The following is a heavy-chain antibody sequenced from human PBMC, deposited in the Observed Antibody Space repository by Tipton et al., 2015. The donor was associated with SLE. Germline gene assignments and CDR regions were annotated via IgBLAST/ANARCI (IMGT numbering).Heavy chain of an antibody. D-gene: IGHD6-13*01. CDR2: IYYSGST. Sequence: TLSLTCTVSGGSISSHYWSWIRQPPGKGLEWIGYIYYSGSTNYNPSLKSRVTISVDTSKNQFSLKLSSVTAADTAVYYCARTRIAAAGTGSGTTFWFDPWGQGTLVTVSS. CDR3: ARTRIAAAGTGSGTTFWFDP. J-gene: IGHJ5*02. CDR1: GGSISSHY. V-gene: IGHV4-59*11.